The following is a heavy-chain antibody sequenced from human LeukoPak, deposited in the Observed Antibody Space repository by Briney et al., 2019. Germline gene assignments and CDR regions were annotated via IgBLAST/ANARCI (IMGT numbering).Heavy chain of an antibody. J-gene: IGHJ4*02. V-gene: IGHV4-59*01. D-gene: IGHD5-18*01. CDR2: IYNSGST. CDR1: GGSISSYY. Sequence: SETLSLTCTVSGGSISSYYWSWIRQPPGKGLEWIGYIYNSGSTNYNPSLKSRVTISADTSKNQFSLKLSSVTAADTAVYYCARGVDTAIIDYWGQGTLVTVSS. CDR3: ARGVDTAIIDY.